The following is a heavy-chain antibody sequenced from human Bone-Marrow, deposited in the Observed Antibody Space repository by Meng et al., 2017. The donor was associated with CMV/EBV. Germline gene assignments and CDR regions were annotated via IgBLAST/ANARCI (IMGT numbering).Heavy chain of an antibody. D-gene: IGHD6-25*01. V-gene: IGHV4-39*01. Sequence: GSLRLSCTVSGGSISSSSYYWGWIRQPPGKGLEWIGSIYYSGSTYYNPSLKSRVTISVDTSKNQLSLKLSSVTAADTAVYYCARRRHYYGMDVWGQGTTVTVSS. CDR3: ARRRHYYGMDV. CDR2: IYYSGST. CDR1: GGSISSSSYY. J-gene: IGHJ6*02.